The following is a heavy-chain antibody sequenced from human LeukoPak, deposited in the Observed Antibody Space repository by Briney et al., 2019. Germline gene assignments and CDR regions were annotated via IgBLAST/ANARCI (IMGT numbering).Heavy chain of an antibody. J-gene: IGHJ6*03. CDR1: EFSVTSIYY. CDR3: ARAPYGQPYYYYMDV. D-gene: IGHD2-8*01. Sequence: SETLSLTCSVSEFSVTSIYYWGWIRQPPGKGLEWIGSIYHSGSTYYNPSLKSRVTISVDTSKNQFSLKLSSVTAADTAVYYCARAPYGQPYYYYMDVWGKGTTVTVSS. CDR2: IYHSGST. V-gene: IGHV4-38-2*02.